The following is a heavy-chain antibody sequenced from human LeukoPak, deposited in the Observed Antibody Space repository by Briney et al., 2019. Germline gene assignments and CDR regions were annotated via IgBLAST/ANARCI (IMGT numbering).Heavy chain of an antibody. D-gene: IGHD6-6*01. CDR1: GFTFNNYA. V-gene: IGHV3-64*01. Sequence: GGSLRLSCTASGFTFNNYAMHWVRQAPGKGLEHVSAINTEGTHTYYSRSARDRFTISRDNSKNTLYLQMDSLRPEDMALYYCARGGPYTSSSFGDYWGQGTLVTVSS. CDR3: ARGGPYTSSSFGDY. J-gene: IGHJ4*02. CDR2: INTEGTHT.